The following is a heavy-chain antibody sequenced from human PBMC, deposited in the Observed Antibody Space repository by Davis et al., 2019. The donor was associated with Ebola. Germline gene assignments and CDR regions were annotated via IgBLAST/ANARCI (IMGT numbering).Heavy chain of an antibody. J-gene: IGHJ6*02. CDR1: GFVFSSYV. CDR3: AKEGGAVAGTFHPRYYYYGMDV. V-gene: IGHV3-23*01. D-gene: IGHD6-19*01. Sequence: GESLKISCAASGFVFSSYVMSWVRRAPGKGLEWVSTHGTSGDTYYADSVKGRFTISRDNSKNTLHLQMNSLRVEDTAIYFCAKEGGAVAGTFHPRYYYYGMDVWGQGTTVTVSS. CDR2: HGTSGDT.